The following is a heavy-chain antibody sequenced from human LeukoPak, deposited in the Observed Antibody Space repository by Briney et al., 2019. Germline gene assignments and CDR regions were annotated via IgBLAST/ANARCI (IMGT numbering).Heavy chain of an antibody. CDR1: GGSISSYY. CDR3: ARNYYGSGSFYARSAYYYYYMDV. V-gene: IGHV4-59*12. J-gene: IGHJ6*03. CDR2: IYYSGST. D-gene: IGHD3-10*01. Sequence: SETLSLTCTVSGGSISSYYWSWIRQPPGKGLEWIGYIYYSGSTNYNPSLKSRVTISVDTSENQFSLKLSSVTAADTAVYYCARNYYGSGSFYARSAYYYYYMDVWGKGTTVTVSS.